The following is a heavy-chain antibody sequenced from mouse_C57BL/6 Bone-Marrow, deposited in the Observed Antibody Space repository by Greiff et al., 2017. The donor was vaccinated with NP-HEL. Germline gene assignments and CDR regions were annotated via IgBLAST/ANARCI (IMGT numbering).Heavy chain of an antibody. J-gene: IGHJ2*01. CDR3: ARDDYEGEAGDY. D-gene: IGHD2-4*01. V-gene: IGHV5-4*01. CDR1: GFTFSSYA. Sequence: EVMLVESGGGLVKPGGSLKLSCAASGFTFSSYAMSWVRQTPEKRLEWVATISDGGSYTYYPDNVKGRFTISRDNAKNNLYLQMSHLKSEDTAMYYCARDDYEGEAGDYWGQGTTLTVSS. CDR2: ISDGGSYT.